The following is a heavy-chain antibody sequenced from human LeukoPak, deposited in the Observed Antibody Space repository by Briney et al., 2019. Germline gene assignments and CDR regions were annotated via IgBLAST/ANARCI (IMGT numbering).Heavy chain of an antibody. Sequence: SETLSLTCTVSGVSIISTNSYWGWIRQSPRTGLEWIGNIYSSGRTYYNPSLKSRVTISIDMSENQFSLKLTSVTAADTAVYYCARKREGPATGIDYWGQGTLVTVSS. V-gene: IGHV4-39*07. CDR3: ARKREGPATGIDY. J-gene: IGHJ4*02. CDR2: IYSSGRT. D-gene: IGHD2-15*01. CDR1: GVSIISTNSY.